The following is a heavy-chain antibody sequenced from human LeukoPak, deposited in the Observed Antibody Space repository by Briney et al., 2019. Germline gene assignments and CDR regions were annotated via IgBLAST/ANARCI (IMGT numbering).Heavy chain of an antibody. D-gene: IGHD5-18*01. Sequence: GESLKISCKGSGYSFTSYWIGWVCQMPGKGLEWMGIIYPGDSDTRYSPSFQGQVTISADKSISTAYLQWSSLKASDTAMYYCARQSRSYGYDFDYWGQGTLVTVSS. CDR3: ARQSRSYGYDFDY. V-gene: IGHV5-51*01. CDR2: IYPGDSDT. CDR1: GYSFTSYW. J-gene: IGHJ4*02.